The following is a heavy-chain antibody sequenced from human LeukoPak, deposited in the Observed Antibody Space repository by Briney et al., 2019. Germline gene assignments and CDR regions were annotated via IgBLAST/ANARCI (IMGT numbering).Heavy chain of an antibody. CDR2: INPDSGVT. CDR3: ARDLSRGYDFFDY. CDR1: GYIFSGYY. J-gene: IGHJ4*02. V-gene: IGHV1-2*02. D-gene: IGHD5-12*01. Sequence: GASLKVSCKASGYIFSGYYIHWVRQAPGQGLQWMGWINPDSGVTNYEEKFQGRVTMTRDTSISTAYMELSRLRSDDTAVYYCARDLSRGYDFFDYWGQGTLATVSS.